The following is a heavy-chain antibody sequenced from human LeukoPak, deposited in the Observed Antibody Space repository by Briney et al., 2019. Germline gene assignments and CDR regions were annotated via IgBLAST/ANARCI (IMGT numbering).Heavy chain of an antibody. CDR1: GFTYTNYA. V-gene: IGHV3-23*01. Sequence: GRSLRPSCAASGFTYTNYAIGCVRQAPGKGLEWGSAISSRDGNTYYADSLKGRATISRDNPRNSSSRRLDSLPPEDTAVYSCAKLRSGGYYREYFDYWGQGTLVTVSS. CDR3: AKLRSGGYYREYFDY. D-gene: IGHD3-22*01. J-gene: IGHJ4*02. CDR2: ISSRDGNT.